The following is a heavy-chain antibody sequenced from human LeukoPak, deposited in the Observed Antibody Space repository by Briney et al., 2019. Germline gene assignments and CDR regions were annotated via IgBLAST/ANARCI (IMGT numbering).Heavy chain of an antibody. D-gene: IGHD5-18*01. Sequence: GKSLNISCKASGYNCTNYWIGWVRQMPGNGLEWIGLISPGDSDTRYSPSFQGQVTISANKSICPAYLQWSSLKASDTAMYYCARRGDSYGRFDYWGQGILVTVSS. CDR2: ISPGDSDT. CDR1: GYNCTNYW. V-gene: IGHV5-51*01. J-gene: IGHJ4*02. CDR3: ARRGDSYGRFDY.